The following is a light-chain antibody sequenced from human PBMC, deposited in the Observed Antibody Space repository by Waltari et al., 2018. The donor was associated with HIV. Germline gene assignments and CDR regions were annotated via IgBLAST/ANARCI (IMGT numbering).Light chain of an antibody. V-gene: IGLV1-51*01. CDR2: DNN. CDR3: GAWDSSLSAVV. Sequence: QSVLTQPPSVSAAPGPKVTIPCSGSSSNIGNNYVPWYQQLPGTAPKLLISDNNKRPSGIPDRFSGSKSGTSATLGITGLQTGDEADYYCGAWDSSLSAVVFGTGTKVTVL. CDR1: SSNIGNNY. J-gene: IGLJ1*01.